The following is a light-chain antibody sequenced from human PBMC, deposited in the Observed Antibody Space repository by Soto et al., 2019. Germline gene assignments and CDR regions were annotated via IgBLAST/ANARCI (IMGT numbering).Light chain of an antibody. CDR2: EVS. V-gene: IGLV2-14*01. CDR3: SSYTTSRTYV. J-gene: IGLJ1*01. Sequence: QSALAQPASVSGSPGQSITISCTGTSSDVGNYKYVSWYQQHPGKAPKLLIYEVSNRPSGVSNRFPGSKSGNTASLTISGLQAEDEADYYCSSYTTSRTYVFGTGTKVTVL. CDR1: SSDVGNYKY.